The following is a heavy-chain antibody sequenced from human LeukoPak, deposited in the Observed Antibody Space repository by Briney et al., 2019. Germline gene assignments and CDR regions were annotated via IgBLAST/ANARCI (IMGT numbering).Heavy chain of an antibody. CDR2: ISYDGSNK. J-gene: IGHJ3*02. CDR1: GFTFSSYA. V-gene: IGHV3-30*04. D-gene: IGHD1-26*01. Sequence: GGSLRLSCAASGFTFSSYAMHWVSQAPGKGLEWVAVISYDGSNKYYADSVKGRFTISRDNSKNTLYLQMNSLRAEDTAVYYCARDRSAFDIWGQGTMVTVSS. CDR3: ARDRSAFDI.